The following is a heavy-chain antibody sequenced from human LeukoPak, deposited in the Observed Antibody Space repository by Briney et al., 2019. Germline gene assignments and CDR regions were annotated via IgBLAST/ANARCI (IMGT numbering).Heavy chain of an antibody. CDR2: IYYSGGT. CDR3: ARLYYYMDV. Sequence: SETLSLTCTVSGDSISSGYYWGWIRQPPGKGLEWIGSIYYSGGTYYNPSLKSRVTISVDTSKNQFSLKLSSVTAADTAVYYCARLYYYMDVWGKGTTVTISS. V-gene: IGHV4-38-2*02. CDR1: GDSISSGYY. J-gene: IGHJ6*03.